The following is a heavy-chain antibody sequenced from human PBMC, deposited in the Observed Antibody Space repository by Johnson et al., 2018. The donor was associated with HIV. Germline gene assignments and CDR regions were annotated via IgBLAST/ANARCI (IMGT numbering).Heavy chain of an antibody. CDR1: GFTFSSYG. Sequence: QVQLVESGEGVVQPGRSLRLSCAASGFTFSSYGMHWVRQAPGKGLEWVAVISYDGSNKYYADSVKGRFTISRDNSKNTLYLQMNSLRAEDTAVYYCARDPDIWGQGTMVTVSS. V-gene: IGHV3-30*03. CDR2: ISYDGSNK. J-gene: IGHJ3*02. CDR3: ARDPDI.